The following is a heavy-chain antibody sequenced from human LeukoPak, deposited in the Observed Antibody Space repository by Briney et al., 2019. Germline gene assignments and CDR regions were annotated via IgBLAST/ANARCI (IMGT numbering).Heavy chain of an antibody. D-gene: IGHD2-2*01. CDR1: GFTFSSYA. CDR2: ISGSGGST. J-gene: IGHJ6*03. V-gene: IGHV3-23*01. CDR3: AKDFAVVPAAMWFSYYYYMDV. Sequence: GGSLRLSCAASGFTFSSYAMSWVRQAPGKGLEWVSAISGSGGSTYYADSVKGRFTISRGNSKNTLYLQMNSLRAEDTAVYYCAKDFAVVPAAMWFSYYYYMDVWGKGTTVTVSS.